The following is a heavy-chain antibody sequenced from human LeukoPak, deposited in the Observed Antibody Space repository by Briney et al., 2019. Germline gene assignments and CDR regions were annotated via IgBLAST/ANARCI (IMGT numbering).Heavy chain of an antibody. V-gene: IGHV4-38-2*01. J-gene: IGHJ4*02. Sequence: PSETLSLTCAVSGYSISSGYYWAWIWQPPGKGLEWIGSIHHSGTTYYNPSLKSRVTISIDTSKNQFSLRLSSVTAAATAVYYCARGLGYTYGPFDYWGQGILVTVSS. CDR2: IHHSGTT. CDR3: ARGLGYTYGPFDY. D-gene: IGHD5-18*01. CDR1: GYSISSGYY.